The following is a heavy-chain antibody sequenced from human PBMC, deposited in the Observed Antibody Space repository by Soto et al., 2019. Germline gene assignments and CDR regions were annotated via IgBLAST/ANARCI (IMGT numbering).Heavy chain of an antibody. J-gene: IGHJ4*02. V-gene: IGHV3-30*18. CDR2: ISYDGNNK. Sequence: LRLSCAASGFTFSTYGMHWVRQAPGKGLEWVAVISYDGNNKYYADSVKGRFTISRDNSKNTLYLQMNSLRAEDMAVYYCAKVLYDFWSGYTFDYWGQGTLVTVSS. CDR1: GFTFSTYG. CDR3: AKVLYDFWSGYTFDY. D-gene: IGHD3-3*01.